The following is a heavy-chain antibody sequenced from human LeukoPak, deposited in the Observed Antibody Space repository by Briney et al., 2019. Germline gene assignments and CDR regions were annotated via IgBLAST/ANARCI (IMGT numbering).Heavy chain of an antibody. Sequence: GRSLRLSCAASGFTFSSYAMHWVRQAPGKGLEWVAVISYDGSNKYYADSVKGRFTISRDNSKNTLYLQMNSLRAEDTAVYYCAKAGYYDSSGYYRPDDAFDIWGQGTMVTVSS. CDR2: ISYDGSNK. J-gene: IGHJ3*02. D-gene: IGHD3-22*01. CDR3: AKAGYYDSSGYYRPDDAFDI. V-gene: IGHV3-30*04. CDR1: GFTFSSYA.